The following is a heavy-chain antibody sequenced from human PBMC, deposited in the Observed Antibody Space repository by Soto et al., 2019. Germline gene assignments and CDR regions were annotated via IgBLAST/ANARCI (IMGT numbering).Heavy chain of an antibody. CDR2: IIPIFGTA. CDR3: ARDGYRTYYDFWSGYYYGMDV. Sequence: QVQLVQSGAEVKKPGSSVKVSCKASGGTFSSYAISWVRQAPGQGLEWMGGIIPIFGTANYAQKFQGRVTITADKSTSTAYMELSSLRSEDTAVYYCARDGYRTYYDFWSGYYYGMDVWGQGTTVNVSS. J-gene: IGHJ6*02. D-gene: IGHD3-3*01. CDR1: GGTFSSYA. V-gene: IGHV1-69*06.